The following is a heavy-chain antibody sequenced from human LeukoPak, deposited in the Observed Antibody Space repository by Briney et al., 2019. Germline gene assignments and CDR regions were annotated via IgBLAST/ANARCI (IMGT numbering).Heavy chain of an antibody. Sequence: PSETLSLTCTVSGYSISSGYYWGWIRQPPGKGLEWIGSIYHSGSTYYNPSLKSRVTISVDTSKNQFSLKLSSVTAADTAVYYCARGGRGNFDYWGQRTLVTVSS. CDR3: ARGGRGNFDY. V-gene: IGHV4-38-2*02. J-gene: IGHJ4*02. CDR1: GYSISSGYY. D-gene: IGHD3-16*01. CDR2: IYHSGST.